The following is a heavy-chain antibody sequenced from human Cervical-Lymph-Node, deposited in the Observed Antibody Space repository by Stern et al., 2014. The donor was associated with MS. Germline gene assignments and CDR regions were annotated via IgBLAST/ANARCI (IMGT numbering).Heavy chain of an antibody. D-gene: IGHD6-19*01. CDR3: ARGSPGIAVAGTEIDY. CDR2: ISYDGSNK. V-gene: IGHV3-30-3*01. Sequence: MQLVESGGGVVQPGRSLRLSCAASGFTFSSSAMHWVRQAPGKGLEWVAVISYDGSNKYYADSVKGRFTISRDNSKNTLYLQMNSLRAEDTAVYYCARGSPGIAVAGTEIDYWGQGTLVTVSS. CDR1: GFTFSSSA. J-gene: IGHJ4*02.